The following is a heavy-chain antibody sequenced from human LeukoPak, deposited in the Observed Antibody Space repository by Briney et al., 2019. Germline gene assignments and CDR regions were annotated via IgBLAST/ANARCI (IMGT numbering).Heavy chain of an antibody. Sequence: GGSLRLSCAASGFTFSSYAMHCVRQAPGKGVEWVAVISYDGSNKYYADSVKGRFTISRDNSKNTLYLQMNSLRAEDTAVYYCARDRRDYWGQGTLVTVSS. V-gene: IGHV3-30*04. J-gene: IGHJ4*02. CDR1: GFTFSSYA. CDR2: ISYDGSNK. CDR3: ARDRRDY.